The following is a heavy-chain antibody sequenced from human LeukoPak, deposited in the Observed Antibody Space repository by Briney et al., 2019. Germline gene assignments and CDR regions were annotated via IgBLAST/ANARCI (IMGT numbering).Heavy chain of an antibody. Sequence: ASVKVSYKASGYTFTGYYMHWVRQAPGQGLEWMGWINPNSGGTNYAQKFQGRVTMTRDTSISTAYMELSRLRSDDTAVYYCARSPKGSSWSYYYYYYMDVWGKGTTVTVSS. CDR1: GYTFTGYY. D-gene: IGHD6-13*01. V-gene: IGHV1-2*02. CDR2: INPNSGGT. CDR3: ARSPKGSSWSYYYYYYMDV. J-gene: IGHJ6*03.